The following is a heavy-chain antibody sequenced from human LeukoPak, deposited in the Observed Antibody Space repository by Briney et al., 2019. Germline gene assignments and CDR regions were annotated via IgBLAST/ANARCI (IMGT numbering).Heavy chain of an antibody. Sequence: GGSLRLSCAASGFTFSSYEMNWVRQTPGKGLEWVSYISSSGSTIYYADSVKGRSTISRDNANNSLYLQMNSLRAEDTAVYYCARGWFSLHYWGQGTLVTVSS. J-gene: IGHJ4*02. CDR1: GFTFSSYE. CDR2: ISSSGSTI. CDR3: ARGWFSLHY. V-gene: IGHV3-48*03. D-gene: IGHD3-16*02.